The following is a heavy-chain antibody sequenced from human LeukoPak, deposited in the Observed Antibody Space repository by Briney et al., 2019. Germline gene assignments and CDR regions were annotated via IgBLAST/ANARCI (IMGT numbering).Heavy chain of an antibody. D-gene: IGHD6-19*01. J-gene: IGHJ4*02. CDR3: ARGPYSSG. CDR2: INHSGST. Sequence: PGGSLRLSCAASGFTFSSYWMSWIRQPPGKGLEWIGEINHSGSTNYNPSLKSRVTISVDTSKNQFSLKLSSVTAADTAVYYCARGPYSSGWGQGTLVTVSS. V-gene: IGHV4-34*01. CDR1: GFTFSSYW.